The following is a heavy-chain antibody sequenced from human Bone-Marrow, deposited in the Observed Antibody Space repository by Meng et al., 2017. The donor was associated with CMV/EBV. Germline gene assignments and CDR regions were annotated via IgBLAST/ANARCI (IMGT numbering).Heavy chain of an antibody. CDR2: ITPFNGNT. V-gene: IGHV1-45*02. CDR1: GYIFTYRY. D-gene: IGHD4-17*01. CDR3: ASSLGTVSYGMDV. Sequence: SVKVSCKASGYIFTYRYVHWVRQAPGQALEWVGWITPFNGNTNCAQKFQDRVIITRDRSMSTPYMELSSLRSEDTAMYYCASSLGTVSYGMDVWGQRTTVTVSS. J-gene: IGHJ6*02.